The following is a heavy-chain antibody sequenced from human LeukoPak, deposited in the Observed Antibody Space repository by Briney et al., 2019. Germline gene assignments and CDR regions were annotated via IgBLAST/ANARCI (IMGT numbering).Heavy chain of an antibody. D-gene: IGHD5-18*01. CDR1: GFTFDDYA. Sequence: GGSLRLSCAASGFTFDDYAMHWVRQAPGKGLEWVSGISWNSGSIGYADSEKGRFTISRDNAKNSLYLQMNSLRAEDMALYYCAKDVDSYGPHYFDYWGQGTLVTVSS. CDR3: AKDVDSYGPHYFDY. V-gene: IGHV3-9*03. J-gene: IGHJ4*02. CDR2: ISWNSGSI.